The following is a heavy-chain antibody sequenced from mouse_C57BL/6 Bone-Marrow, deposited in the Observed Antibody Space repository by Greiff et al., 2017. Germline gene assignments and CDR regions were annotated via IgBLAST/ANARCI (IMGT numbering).Heavy chain of an antibody. D-gene: IGHD1-2*01. J-gene: IGHJ3*01. Sequence: EVQVVESGGGLVQPKGSLKLSCAASGFTFNNYAMHWVRQAPGKGVERVARIRSKSSNYATYYADSVKDRFTISRDDSQSMLYLQMNNLKTEATAMYCCVRDLHYYAICWVAYWGQVTLVTVSA. V-gene: IGHV10-3*01. CDR2: IRSKSSNYAT. CDR3: VRDLHYYAICWVAY. CDR1: GFTFNNYA.